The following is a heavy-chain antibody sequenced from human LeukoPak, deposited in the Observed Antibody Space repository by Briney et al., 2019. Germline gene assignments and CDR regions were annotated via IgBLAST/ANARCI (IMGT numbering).Heavy chain of an antibody. CDR1: GGSISSGGYY. D-gene: IGHD3-10*01. CDR3: AREDYGSGTRYYGMDV. Sequence: PSQTLSLTCTVSGGSISSGGYYWSWIRQHPGKGLECIGYIYYSGSTYYNPSLKSRVTISVDTSKNQFSLKLSSVTAADTAVYYCAREDYGSGTRYYGMDVWGQGTTVTVSS. V-gene: IGHV4-31*03. CDR2: IYYSGST. J-gene: IGHJ6*02.